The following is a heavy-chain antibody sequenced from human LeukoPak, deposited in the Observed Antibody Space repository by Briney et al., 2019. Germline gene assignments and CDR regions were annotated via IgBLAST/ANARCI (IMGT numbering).Heavy chain of an antibody. V-gene: IGHV3-23*01. CDR1: GFTFSSYA. CDR3: GKVRTALWFGELDY. CDR2: INGRVSST. J-gene: IGHJ4*02. D-gene: IGHD3-10*01. Sequence: GGSLRLSCAASGFTFSSYAMSWVRQAPGKGLEWVSGINGRVSSTYSADSVKGRFTISRDNSKNTLNLQMNSLRAEDTAVYYCGKVRTALWFGELDYWGQGTLVTVSS.